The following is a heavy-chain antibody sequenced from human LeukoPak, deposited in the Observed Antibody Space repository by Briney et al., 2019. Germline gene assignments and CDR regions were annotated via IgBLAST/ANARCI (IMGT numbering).Heavy chain of an antibody. Sequence: ASVKVSCKASGYTFTGYYMHWVRQAPGQGLEWMGWINPNSGGTSYAQKFQGRVTMTRDTSISTAYMELSRLRSDDTAVYYCARAVGSGSRPLYYYGMDVWGQGTTVTVSS. J-gene: IGHJ6*02. D-gene: IGHD3-10*01. V-gene: IGHV1-2*02. CDR2: INPNSGGT. CDR1: GYTFTGYY. CDR3: ARAVGSGSRPLYYYGMDV.